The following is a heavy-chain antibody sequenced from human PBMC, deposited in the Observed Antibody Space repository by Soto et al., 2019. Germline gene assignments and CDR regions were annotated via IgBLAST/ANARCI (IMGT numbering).Heavy chain of an antibody. CDR3: ARSDYYDTSAYPSPFDY. D-gene: IGHD3-22*01. CDR2: VSGSSGYI. J-gene: IGHJ4*02. V-gene: IGHV3-21*01. Sequence: GGSLRLSCAASGFTFSSYSMNWVRQAPGKGLEWVSSVSGSSGYIYYADSVKGRFTISRDNAKNSLYLQLNSLRAEDTALYYCARSDYYDTSAYPSPFDYWGQGTLVTVS. CDR1: GFTFSSYS.